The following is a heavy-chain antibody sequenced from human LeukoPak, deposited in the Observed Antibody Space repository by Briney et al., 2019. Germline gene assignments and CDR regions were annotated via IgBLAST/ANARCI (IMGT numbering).Heavy chain of an antibody. CDR1: GGSIGSYY. Sequence: SETLSLTCTVSGGSIGSYYWSWIRQPPGKGLEWIGYIYYSGSTNYNPSLKSRVTISVDTSKNQFSLKLSSVTAADTAVYYCARSPLGYYYDSSGYYLISSGRFDYWGQGTLVTVSS. CDR3: ARSPLGYYYDSSGYYLISSGRFDY. CDR2: IYYSGST. D-gene: IGHD3-22*01. J-gene: IGHJ4*02. V-gene: IGHV4-59*08.